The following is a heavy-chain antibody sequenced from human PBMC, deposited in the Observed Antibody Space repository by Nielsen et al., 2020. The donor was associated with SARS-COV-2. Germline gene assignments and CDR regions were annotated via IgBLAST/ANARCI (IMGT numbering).Heavy chain of an antibody. J-gene: IGHJ4*02. CDR2: ISRVASAT. CDR1: GFTFSDYG. V-gene: IGHV3-30*18. Sequence: AGTLRLSCASSGFTFSDYGILWVRQAPGQGLEWMAIISRVASATFYPDSVKGRFTASRDNSKNTVYLQMNSLRPEDTAVYYCPKDFWSSPNQVGPDYWGQGTLVTVSS. CDR3: PKDFWSSPNQVGPDY. D-gene: IGHD3-3*01.